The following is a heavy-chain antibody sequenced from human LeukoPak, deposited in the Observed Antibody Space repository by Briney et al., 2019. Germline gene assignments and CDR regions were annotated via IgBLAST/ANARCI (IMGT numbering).Heavy chain of an antibody. J-gene: IGHJ4*02. V-gene: IGHV1-69*13. CDR2: IIPIFGTA. Sequence: SVKVSCKASGGTFSSYAISWVRQAPGQGLEWMGGIIPIFGTANYAQKFQGRVTITADESTSTAYMELSSLRSEDTAVYYCARVLPLASYHNACFDYWGQGTLVTVSS. D-gene: IGHD3-10*01. CDR1: GGTFSSYA. CDR3: ARVLPLASYHNACFDY.